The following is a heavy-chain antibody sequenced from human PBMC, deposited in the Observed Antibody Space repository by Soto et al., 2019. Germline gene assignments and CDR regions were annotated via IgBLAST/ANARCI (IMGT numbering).Heavy chain of an antibody. J-gene: IGHJ5*02. CDR2: IYYSGST. D-gene: IGHD3-10*01. CDR1: GGSISSYY. CDR3: ARVVPIPFWFDP. Sequence: PSETLSLTCTVSGGSISSYYWSWIRQPPGKGLEWIGYIYYSGSTNYNPSLKSRVTISVDTSKNQFSLKLSSVTAADTAVYYCARVVPIPFWFDPWGQGTLVTVSS. V-gene: IGHV4-59*01.